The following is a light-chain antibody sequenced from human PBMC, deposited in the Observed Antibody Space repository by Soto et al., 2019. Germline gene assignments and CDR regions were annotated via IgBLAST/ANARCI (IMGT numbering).Light chain of an antibody. J-gene: IGKJ1*01. V-gene: IGKV3-15*01. CDR1: QSVSSN. CDR2: GAS. CDR3: QQYNLWPQT. Sequence: IVMTQSPATLSVSPGERATLSCRASQSVSSNLAWYQQKPGQAPRLLIYGASTRATGIPATCGGSGSGTDFTLTISSLQSEDFAVYYCQQYNLWPQTFGQGANVEIK.